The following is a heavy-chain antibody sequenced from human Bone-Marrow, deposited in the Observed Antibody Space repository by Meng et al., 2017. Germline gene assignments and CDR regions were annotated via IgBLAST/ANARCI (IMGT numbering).Heavy chain of an antibody. CDR1: GDSVSSNSAA. V-gene: IGHV6-1*01. Sequence: SETLSLTCAISGDSVSSNSAAWNWIRQSPSRGLEWLGRTYYRSKWYNDYAVSVKSRITINPDTSKNQFSLQLNSVTPEDTAVYYCARALIVATAWYYYYGMDVWGQGTTVT. D-gene: IGHD5-12*01. J-gene: IGHJ6*01. CDR3: ARALIVATAWYYYYGMDV. CDR2: TYYRSKWYN.